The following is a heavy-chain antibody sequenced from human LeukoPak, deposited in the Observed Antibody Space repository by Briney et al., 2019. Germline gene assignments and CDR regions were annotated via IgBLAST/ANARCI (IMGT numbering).Heavy chain of an antibody. CDR3: VRVLIGFCTTSCYDAFDI. J-gene: IGHJ3*02. CDR1: GGSISSYY. V-gene: IGHV4-4*07. D-gene: IGHD2-2*01. CDR2: IYTSGST. Sequence: SETLSLTCTVSGGSISSYYWSWIRQPAGKGLECIGRIYTSGSTNYNPSLKSRVTMSVDTSKNQFSLKLSSVTAADTAVYYCVRVLIGFCTTSCYDAFDIWGQGTLVTVSS.